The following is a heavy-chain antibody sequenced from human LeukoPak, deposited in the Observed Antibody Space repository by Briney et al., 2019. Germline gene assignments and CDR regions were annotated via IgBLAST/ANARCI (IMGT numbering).Heavy chain of an antibody. Sequence: SVKVSCKASGGTFSSYAISWVRQAPGQGLEWMGGIIPIFGTANYAQKFQGRVTITAYKYTSTAYMELRSLRSEDTAVYYCARVYGSGSYLYFDLWGRGTLVTVSS. CDR2: IIPIFGTA. V-gene: IGHV1-69*06. D-gene: IGHD3-10*01. J-gene: IGHJ2*01. CDR3: ARVYGSGSYLYFDL. CDR1: GGTFSSYA.